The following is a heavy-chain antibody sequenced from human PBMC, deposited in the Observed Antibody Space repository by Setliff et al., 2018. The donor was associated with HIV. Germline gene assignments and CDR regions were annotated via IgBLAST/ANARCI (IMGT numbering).Heavy chain of an antibody. CDR2: IYHSGST. CDR3: VRVDYGDYDFDY. J-gene: IGHJ4*02. CDR1: GHSITSDYQ. V-gene: IGHV4-38-2*02. D-gene: IGHD4-17*01. Sequence: ASETLSLTCTVSGHSITSDYQWGWIRQPPGKGLEWIGSIYHSGSTYYNPSLKSRVTISVDTTKSQISLKLISVTAADTAVFYCVRVDYGDYDFDYWGQGTPVTVSS.